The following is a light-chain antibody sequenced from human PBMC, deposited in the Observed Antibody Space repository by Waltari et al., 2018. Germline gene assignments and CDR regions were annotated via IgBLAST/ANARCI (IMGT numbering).Light chain of an antibody. J-gene: IGLJ3*02. Sequence: QSVLTQPPSASATPGHRVIISCSGSDSNIGDTVVNWYQQLPGTAPKLLLYRNDLRPSGVPDRCAASKSGTAASLAISGLQSEDEADYYCATWDDGLGGVWVFGGGTKVTVL. CDR1: DSNIGDTV. CDR2: RND. CDR3: ATWDDGLGGVWV. V-gene: IGLV1-44*01.